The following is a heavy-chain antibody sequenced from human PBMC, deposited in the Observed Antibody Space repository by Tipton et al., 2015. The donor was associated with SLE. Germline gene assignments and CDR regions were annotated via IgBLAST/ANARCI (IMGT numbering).Heavy chain of an antibody. Sequence: TLSLTCTVSGASISNSAYYWGWIRQPPGKGLEWIANIYYNGSTYYNPSLKSRVTISIDTSKNQFSLKVRSVTAADRAVYYCASRLPGSTRLWFDYWGQGTLVNVSS. J-gene: IGHJ4*02. D-gene: IGHD1-26*01. CDR1: GASISNSAYY. CDR3: ASRLPGSTRLWFDY. CDR2: IYYNGST. V-gene: IGHV4-39*07.